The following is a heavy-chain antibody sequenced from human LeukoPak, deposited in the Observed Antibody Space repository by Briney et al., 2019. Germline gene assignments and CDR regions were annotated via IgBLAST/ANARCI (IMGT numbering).Heavy chain of an antibody. Sequence: KPSETLSLTCTVSGGSIRSNYWNWIRQPPGKGLEWIGYIYNSGNTNYNPSLKSRVTISVDTSKNQFSLKLNSVTAADTAVYYCARAGQQQLGIYYYYGMDVWGQGTTVTVSS. CDR2: IYNSGNT. V-gene: IGHV4-59*08. CDR3: ARAGQQQLGIYYYYGMDV. CDR1: GGSIRSNY. D-gene: IGHD6-13*01. J-gene: IGHJ6*02.